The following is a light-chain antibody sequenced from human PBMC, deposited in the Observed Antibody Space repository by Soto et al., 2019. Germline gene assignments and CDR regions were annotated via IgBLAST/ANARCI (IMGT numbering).Light chain of an antibody. J-gene: IGKJ4*01. CDR3: QQYGRLPLS. CDR1: QSLTSSF. V-gene: IGKV3-20*01. CDR2: GAS. Sequence: EILLTQSPGTLSLSPGDRATLSCRASQSLTSSFLAWYQQKPGQTPRLLIYGASIRATDIPDRFSGSGSGTDFTLTISRLEPEDFAGYFCQQYGRLPLSFGGGTKVEIK.